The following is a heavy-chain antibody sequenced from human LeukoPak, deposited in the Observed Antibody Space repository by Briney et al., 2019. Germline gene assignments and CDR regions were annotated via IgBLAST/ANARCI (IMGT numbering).Heavy chain of an antibody. Sequence: SETLSLTCTVSGGSISSSSYYWGWIRQPPGKGLERIGSIYYIGSTYYNPSLKSRVTISVDTSKTQFSLNLSSVTAADTAVYSCARHYVAAAGTGNWFDPWGQGTLVTVSS. J-gene: IGHJ5*02. CDR1: GGSISSSSYY. CDR3: ARHYVAAAGTGNWFDP. V-gene: IGHV4-39*01. D-gene: IGHD6-13*01. CDR2: IYYIGST.